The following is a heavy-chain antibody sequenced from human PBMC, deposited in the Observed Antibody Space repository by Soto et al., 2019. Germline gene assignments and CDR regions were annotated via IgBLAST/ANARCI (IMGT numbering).Heavy chain of an antibody. Sequence: QVQLVQSGAEVKKPGSSVKVSCKASGGTFSSYAISWVRQAPGQGLEWMGGIIPIFGTANYAQKVQGRVTINSDVYTSTVYMELRRLRSEDTAVYYGARNRRDIVVVVAALYFDYWGQGTLVTVSS. V-gene: IGHV1-69*19. J-gene: IGHJ4*02. D-gene: IGHD2-15*01. CDR2: IIPIFGTA. CDR3: ARNRRDIVVVVAALYFDY. CDR1: GGTFSSYA.